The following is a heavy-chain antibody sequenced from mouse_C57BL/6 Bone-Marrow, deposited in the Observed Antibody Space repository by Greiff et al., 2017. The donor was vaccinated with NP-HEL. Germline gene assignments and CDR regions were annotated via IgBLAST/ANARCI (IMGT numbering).Heavy chain of an antibody. CDR2: IYPNSGGT. Sequence: QVQLQQPGAELVKPGASVKLSCKASGYTFTSYWMHWVKQRPGRGLEWIGRIYPNSGGTKYNEKFKSKATLTVDKPSSTAYMQLSSLTSEDYAVYYCARDWYYGRGWYFDVWGTGTTVTVSS. CDR1: GYTFTSYW. CDR3: ARDWYYGRGWYFDV. V-gene: IGHV1-72*01. D-gene: IGHD1-1*01. J-gene: IGHJ1*03.